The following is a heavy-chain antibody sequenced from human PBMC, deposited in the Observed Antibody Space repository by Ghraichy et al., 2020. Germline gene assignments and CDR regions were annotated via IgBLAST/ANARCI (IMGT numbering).Heavy chain of an antibody. CDR2: ITRSSSFK. D-gene: IGHD4-23*01. CDR3: ARGSSVVRFYYYDGMDV. J-gene: IGHJ6*02. CDR1: GLSEYS. Sequence: GESLNISCVGSGLSEYSMNWVRQSPGKGLEWISYITRSSSFKSYTDSVKGRFTISRDNAQNSLYLQMNSLRDEDTAVYYCARGSSVVRFYYYDGMDVWGQATSLTVS. V-gene: IGHV3-48*02.